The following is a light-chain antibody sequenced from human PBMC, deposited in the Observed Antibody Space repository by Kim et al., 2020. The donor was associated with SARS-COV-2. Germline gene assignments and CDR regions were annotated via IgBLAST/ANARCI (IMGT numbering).Light chain of an antibody. CDR1: QAIRND. V-gene: IGKV1-6*01. CDR3: LQDDDYPLT. J-gene: IGKJ4*01. Sequence: AIQMTQSPSSLSAYVGDRVTITCRASQAIRNDLGWYQQKPGKAPKLLIYAATILQSGIPSRFSGSGSGSDFTLTISSLQPEDFATYYCLQDDDYPLTFGGGTKLEI. CDR2: AAT.